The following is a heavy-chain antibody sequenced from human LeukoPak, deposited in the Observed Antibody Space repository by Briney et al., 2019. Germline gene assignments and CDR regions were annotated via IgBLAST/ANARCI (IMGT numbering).Heavy chain of an antibody. J-gene: IGHJ6*03. D-gene: IGHD6-13*01. Sequence: GGSLRLSCAASGFTFSSYEMNWVRQAPGKGLEWVSYISSSGSTIYYADSVKGRFTISRDNAKNSLYLQMNSLRAEDTAVYYCARSPYSSSWDYYYYYYMDVWGKGTTVTVSS. CDR1: GFTFSSYE. CDR3: ARSPYSSSWDYYYYYYMDV. CDR2: ISSSGSTI. V-gene: IGHV3-48*03.